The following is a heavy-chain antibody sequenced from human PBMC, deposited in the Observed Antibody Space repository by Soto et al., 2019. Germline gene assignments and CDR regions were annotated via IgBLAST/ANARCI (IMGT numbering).Heavy chain of an antibody. CDR1: GGTFSSYT. CDR3: ARECPSFGGCFDY. V-gene: IGHV1-69*08. J-gene: IGHJ4*02. Sequence: QVQLVLSGAEVKKPGSSVKVTCKASGGTFSSYTISWVRQAPGQGLEWMGRIIPILGIANYAQKFQGRVTITADKSTSTAYMELSSLRSEDTAVYYCARECPSFGGCFDYWGQGTLVTVSS. CDR2: IIPILGIA. D-gene: IGHD3-3*01.